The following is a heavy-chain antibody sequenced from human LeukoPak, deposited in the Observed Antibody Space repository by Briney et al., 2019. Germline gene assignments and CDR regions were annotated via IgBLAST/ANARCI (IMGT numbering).Heavy chain of an antibody. V-gene: IGHV4-39*07. Sequence: SETLSLTCTVSGGSISSSSYFWGWIRQPPGKGLEWIGSIYYSGSTYYNPSLKSRVTISVDTSKNQFSLKLSSVTAADTAVYYCARSRDFWSGPYDYWGQGTLVTVSS. D-gene: IGHD3-3*01. CDR1: GGSISSSSYF. CDR3: ARSRDFWSGPYDY. J-gene: IGHJ4*02. CDR2: IYYSGST.